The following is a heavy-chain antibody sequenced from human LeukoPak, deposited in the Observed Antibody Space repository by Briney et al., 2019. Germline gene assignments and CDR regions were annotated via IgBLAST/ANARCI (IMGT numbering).Heavy chain of an antibody. J-gene: IGHJ5*02. CDR1: GFTFSSYA. Sequence: GGSLRLSCAASGFTFSSYAMSWVRQAPGKGLEWVSAIIGSGGSTYYADSMKGRFTISRDNSKNTLYLQMNSLRAEDTAVYYCAKSKSIPPDYGGNSEFDPWGQGTRVSVPS. CDR2: IIGSGGST. D-gene: IGHD4-23*01. CDR3: AKSKSIPPDYGGNSEFDP. V-gene: IGHV3-23*01.